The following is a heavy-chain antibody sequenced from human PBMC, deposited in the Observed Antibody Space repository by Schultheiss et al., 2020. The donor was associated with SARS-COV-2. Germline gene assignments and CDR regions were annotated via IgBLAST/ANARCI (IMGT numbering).Heavy chain of an antibody. CDR2: ISSSSSYI. Sequence: GESLKISCAASGFTFSSYSMNWVRQAPGKGLEWVSSISSSSSYIYYADSVKGRFTISRDNAKNSLYLQMNSLRAEDTAVYYCARLGSGWYLSDYWGQGTLVTVSS. V-gene: IGHV3-21*01. J-gene: IGHJ4*02. CDR3: ARLGSGWYLSDY. CDR1: GFTFSSYS. D-gene: IGHD6-19*01.